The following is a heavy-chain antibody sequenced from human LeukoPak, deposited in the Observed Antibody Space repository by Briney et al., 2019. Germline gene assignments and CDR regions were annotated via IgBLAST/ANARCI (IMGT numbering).Heavy chain of an antibody. D-gene: IGHD5-18*01. J-gene: IGHJ4*02. CDR3: ARDGLYNYGYSYFDY. CDR2: FHITEST. Sequence: SETLSLTCTVSGGSFSSYHWSWIRLPAGKGLEWIGRFHITESTNYNPSLKSRVTMSIDTSKNQFSLRLTSVTAADTAGYYCARDGLYNYGYSYFDYWGQGTLVTVFS. V-gene: IGHV4-4*07. CDR1: GGSFSSYH.